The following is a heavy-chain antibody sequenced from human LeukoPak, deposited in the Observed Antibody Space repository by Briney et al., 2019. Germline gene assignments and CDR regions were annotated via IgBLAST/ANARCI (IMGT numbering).Heavy chain of an antibody. CDR2: INRDGSKK. J-gene: IGHJ4*02. V-gene: IGHV3-7*01. CDR3: VRDAPGREGPHY. D-gene: IGHD1-26*01. Sequence: PGGSLRHSCAASGFTFSDYWMNWVRQAPGKGLERLANINRDGSKKDYVDSVKGRFTISRDNAKNSLSLQVDSLRVEDTAVYHCVRDAPGREGPHYWGQGILVTVSS. CDR1: GFTFSDYW.